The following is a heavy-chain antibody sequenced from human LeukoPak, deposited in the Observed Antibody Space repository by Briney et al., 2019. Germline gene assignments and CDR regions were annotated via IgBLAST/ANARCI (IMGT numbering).Heavy chain of an antibody. CDR1: GFTFSSYS. CDR3: ARDRGYCSSTSCHQYVDWFDP. J-gene: IGHJ5*02. CDR2: ISSSSSYI. Sequence: GGSLRVSCPASGFTFSSYSMNWVRQAPGKGLEWVSSISSSSSYIYYGDSVKGRFTISRDNAKNSLYLQMNRLRAEDTAVYYCARDRGYCSSTSCHQYVDWFDPWGQGTLVTVCS. D-gene: IGHD2-2*01. V-gene: IGHV3-21*01.